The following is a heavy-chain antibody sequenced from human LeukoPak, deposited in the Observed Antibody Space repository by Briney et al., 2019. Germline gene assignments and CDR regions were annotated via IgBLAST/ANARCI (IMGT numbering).Heavy chain of an antibody. CDR1: GFTFSSYS. CDR3: ATLYSSSWYARGGTQWYDY. J-gene: IGHJ4*02. V-gene: IGHV3-48*01. D-gene: IGHD6-13*01. CDR2: ISSSSSTI. Sequence: PGGSLRLSCAASGFTFSSYSMNWVRQAPGKGLEWVSYISSSSSTIYYADSVKGRFTISRDNAKNSLYLQMNSLRAEDTAVYYCATLYSSSWYARGGTQWYDYWGQGTLVTVSS.